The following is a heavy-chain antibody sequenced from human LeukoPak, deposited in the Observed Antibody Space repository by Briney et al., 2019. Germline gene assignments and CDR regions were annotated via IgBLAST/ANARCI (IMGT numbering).Heavy chain of an antibody. J-gene: IGHJ4*02. CDR2: ISGDGGST. CDR1: GFTFDDYA. V-gene: IGHV3-43*02. Sequence: GGSLRLSCAASGFTFDDYAMHWVRQAPGKGLEWVSLISGDGGSTYYADSVKGRFTISRDNSKNSLYLQMNSLRTEDTALYYCAKGGPTYYYGLGDYFDYWGQGTLVTVSS. D-gene: IGHD3-10*01. CDR3: AKGGPTYYYGLGDYFDY.